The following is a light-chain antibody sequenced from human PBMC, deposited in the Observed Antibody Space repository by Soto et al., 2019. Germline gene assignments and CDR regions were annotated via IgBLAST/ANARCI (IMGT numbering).Light chain of an antibody. J-gene: IGLJ1*01. CDR3: SAYTSRRTLYA. V-gene: IGLV2-14*01. CDR1: SSDVGGYNY. CDR2: DVS. Sequence: QSALTQPASVSGSPGQSITISCTGTSSDVGGYNYVSWYQQHPGKAPKLMIYDVSNRPSGVSNRFSGSKSGNTASLTISGLQAEDEADYYCSAYTSRRTLYAFGPGTQLNVL.